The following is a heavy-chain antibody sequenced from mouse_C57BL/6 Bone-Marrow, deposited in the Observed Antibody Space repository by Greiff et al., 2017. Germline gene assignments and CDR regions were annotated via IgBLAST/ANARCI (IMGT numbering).Heavy chain of an antibody. Sequence: QVQLQQSGPELVKPGASVKISCKASGYAFSSSWMNWVKQRPGKGLEWIGRIYPGDGDTNYNGKFKGKATLTADKSSSTAYMQLSSLTSEDSAVYFCAKRRYDYAARGWYFAVCGTQAPRTLSS. CDR2: IYPGDGDT. CDR3: AKRRYDYAARGWYFAV. J-gene: IGHJ1*03. V-gene: IGHV1-82*01. D-gene: IGHD2-4*01. CDR1: GYAFSSSW.